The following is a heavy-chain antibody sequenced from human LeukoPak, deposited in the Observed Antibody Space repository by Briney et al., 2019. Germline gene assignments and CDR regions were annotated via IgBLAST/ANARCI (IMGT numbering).Heavy chain of an antibody. D-gene: IGHD3-10*01. Sequence: SETLSLTCAVSGYSISSGYYWGWIRQPPGRGLGGFGITGNSGSTYYNPSLKSRVTISVDTSKNQFSLKLSSVTAADTAVYYCARHRGITMVRGVIDYFDYWGQGTLVTVSS. V-gene: IGHV4-38-2*01. J-gene: IGHJ4*02. CDR1: GYSISSGYY. CDR2: TGNSGST. CDR3: ARHRGITMVRGVIDYFDY.